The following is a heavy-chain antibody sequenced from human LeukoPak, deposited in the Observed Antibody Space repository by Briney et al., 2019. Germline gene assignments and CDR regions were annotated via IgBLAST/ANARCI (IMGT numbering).Heavy chain of an antibody. J-gene: IGHJ4*02. Sequence: SVKVSCKASGGTFSSYAISWVRQAPGQGREWMGRIIPILGIANYAQKFQGRVTITADKSPSTVYMELSSLRSEDTAVYYCARDGDGGDSSYWGQGTLVTVSS. CDR2: IIPILGIA. CDR1: GGTFSSYA. CDR3: ARDGDGGDSSY. D-gene: IGHD4-23*01. V-gene: IGHV1-69*04.